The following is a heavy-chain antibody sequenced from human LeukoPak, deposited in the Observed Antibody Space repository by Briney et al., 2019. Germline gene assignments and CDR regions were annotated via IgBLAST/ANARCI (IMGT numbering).Heavy chain of an antibody. J-gene: IGHJ4*02. D-gene: IGHD5-18*01. Sequence: GGSLRLSCAASGFSFSSYEMSWVRQAPGKGLEWVSYISTSGSSIYYADSVKGRSTISRDNAKNSLYLQMNNLRAEDTAVYYCARVSWDTAMVIDYSDYWGQGTLVTVSS. CDR3: ARVSWDTAMVIDYSDY. CDR2: ISTSGSSI. V-gene: IGHV3-48*03. CDR1: GFSFSSYE.